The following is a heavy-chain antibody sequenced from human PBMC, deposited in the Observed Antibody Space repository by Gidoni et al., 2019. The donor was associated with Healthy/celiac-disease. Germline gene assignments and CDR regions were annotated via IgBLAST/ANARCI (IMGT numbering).Heavy chain of an antibody. CDR1: GYTFTSYY. CDR2: INPSGGST. D-gene: IGHD3-22*01. CDR3: ARENREYYYDSSGYYSIASAFDI. Sequence: QVQLVQCGAEVKKPGASVKVSCKASGYTFTSYYMHWVRQAPGQGLEWMGIINPSGGSTSYAQKCQGRVTMTRDTSTSTVYMELSSLRSEDTAVYYCARENREYYYDSSGYYSIASAFDIWGQGTMVTVFS. V-gene: IGHV1-46*01. J-gene: IGHJ3*02.